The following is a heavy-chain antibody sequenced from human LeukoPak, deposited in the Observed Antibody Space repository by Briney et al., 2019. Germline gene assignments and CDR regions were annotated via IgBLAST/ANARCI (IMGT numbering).Heavy chain of an antibody. CDR3: ARDSAGYYYDSSTLGY. V-gene: IGHV3-33*01. Sequence: GGSLRLSCAASGFTFSGYGMHWVRQAPGKGLEWVAVIWYDGSNKYYADSVKGRFTISRDNSKNTLYLQMNSLRAEDTAVYYCARDSAGYYYDSSTLGYWGQGTLVTVSS. CDR1: GFTFSGYG. D-gene: IGHD3-22*01. J-gene: IGHJ4*02. CDR2: IWYDGSNK.